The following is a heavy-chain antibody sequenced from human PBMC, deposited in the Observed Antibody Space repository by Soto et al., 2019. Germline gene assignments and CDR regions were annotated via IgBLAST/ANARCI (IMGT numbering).Heavy chain of an antibody. CDR1: GGSISSYY. J-gene: IGHJ4*02. V-gene: IGHV4-59*01. D-gene: IGHD4-17*01. CDR3: ARAYGDYVFDY. Sequence: QVQLQESGPGLVKPSETLSLTCTVSGGSISSYYWSWIRQPPGKRLEWIGYIYYSGSTNYNPSLKSRVTISVDTSKNQFSLKLSSVTAADTAVYYCARAYGDYVFDYWGQGTLVTVSS. CDR2: IYYSGST.